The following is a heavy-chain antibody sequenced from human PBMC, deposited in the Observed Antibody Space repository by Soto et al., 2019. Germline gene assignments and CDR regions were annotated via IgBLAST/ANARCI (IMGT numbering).Heavy chain of an antibody. V-gene: IGHV4-30-4*01. CDR1: GGSISSGDYY. Sequence: SETLSLTCTVSGGSISSGDYYWSWIRQPPGKGLEWIGYIYYSGSTYYNPSLKSRVTISVDTSKNQFSLKLSSVTAADTAVYYCARGRLISLYYFDYWGQGTLVT. D-gene: IGHD2-15*01. J-gene: IGHJ4*02. CDR3: ARGRLISLYYFDY. CDR2: IYYSGST.